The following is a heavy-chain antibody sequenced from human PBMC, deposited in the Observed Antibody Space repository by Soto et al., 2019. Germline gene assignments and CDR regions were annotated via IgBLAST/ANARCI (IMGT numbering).Heavy chain of an antibody. CDR2: IIPIFGTA. V-gene: IGHV1-69*12. J-gene: IGHJ5*02. D-gene: IGHD1-26*01. CDR3: ATHAEWELIKVEFSWFDP. Sequence: QVQLVQSGAEVKKPGSSVKVSCKASGGTFSSYAISWVRQAPGQGLEWMGGIIPIFGTANYAQKFQGRVTITADESTSTAYMELSSLRSEDTAVYYCATHAEWELIKVEFSWFDPWGQGTLVTVSS. CDR1: GGTFSSYA.